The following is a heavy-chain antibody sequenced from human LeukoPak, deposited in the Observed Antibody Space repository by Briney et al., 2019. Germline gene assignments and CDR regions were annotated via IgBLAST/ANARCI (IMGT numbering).Heavy chain of an antibody. D-gene: IGHD2-2*01. Sequence: SETLSLTCTVSGGSVSSHRYYWGWLRQPPGKGLEWIGSVYYSGSTYYDPSLKSRVVISVDTSKNQFSLKLSSVTAADTAVFYCARREWGYAVSVWGKGTTVIVSS. V-gene: IGHV4-39*01. J-gene: IGHJ6*04. CDR2: VYYSGST. CDR3: ARREWGYAVSV. CDR1: GGSVSSHRYY.